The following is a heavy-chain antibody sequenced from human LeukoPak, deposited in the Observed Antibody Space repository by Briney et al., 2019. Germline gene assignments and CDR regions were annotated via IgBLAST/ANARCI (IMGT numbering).Heavy chain of an antibody. CDR3: ARRAGAYSHPYDY. CDR2: IYYSGST. V-gene: IGHV4-59*01. J-gene: IGHJ4*02. D-gene: IGHD4/OR15-4a*01. CDR1: GGSISSYY. Sequence: SETLSLTCTVSGGSISSYYWSWIRQPPGKGLEWIGYIYYSGSTNYNPSLKSRVTISVDTSKNQFSLKLSSVTAADTAVYYCARRAGAYSHPYDYWGQGTLVTVSS.